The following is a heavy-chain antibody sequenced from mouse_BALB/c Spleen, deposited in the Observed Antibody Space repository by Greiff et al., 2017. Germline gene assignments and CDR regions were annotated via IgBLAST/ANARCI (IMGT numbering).Heavy chain of an antibody. CDR2: ISDGGSYT. J-gene: IGHJ1*01. CDR3: ARDHYYGSSCWYFDV. CDR1: GFTFSDYY. Sequence: EVHLVESGGGLVKPGGSLKLSCAASGFTFSDYYMYWVRQTPEKRLEWVATISDGGSYTYYPDSVKGRFTISRDNAKNNLYLQMSSLKSEDTAMYYCARDHYYGSSCWYFDVWGAGTTVTVSS. V-gene: IGHV5-4*02. D-gene: IGHD1-1*01.